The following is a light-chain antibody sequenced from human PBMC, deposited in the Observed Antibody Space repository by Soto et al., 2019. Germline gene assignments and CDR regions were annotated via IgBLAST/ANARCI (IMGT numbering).Light chain of an antibody. V-gene: IGLV1-44*01. CDR2: ANF. Sequence: QSVLTQAPSASGTPGQSVTISCSGSDSNIGSSTVNWYQQLPGMAPKLLIYANFQRSSGVPDRFSASKSGTSASLAISGLQSEDEAHYYCAVWDDGLSGWVFGGGTKLTVL. CDR1: DSNIGSST. CDR3: AVWDDGLSGWV. J-gene: IGLJ2*01.